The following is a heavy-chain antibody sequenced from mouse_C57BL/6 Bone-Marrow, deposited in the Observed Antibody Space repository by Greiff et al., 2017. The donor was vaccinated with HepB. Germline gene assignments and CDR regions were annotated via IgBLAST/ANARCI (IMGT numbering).Heavy chain of an antibody. J-gene: IGHJ2*01. V-gene: IGHV5-16*01. CDR2: INYDGSST. D-gene: IGHD1-1*01. CDR1: GFTFSDYY. CDR3: ARDRDYGSSSYYFDY. Sequence: EVKLVESEGGLVQPGSSMKLSCTASGFTFSDYYMAWVRQVPEKGLEWVANINYDGSSTYYLDSLKSRFIISRDNAKNILYLQMSSLKSEDTATYYCARDRDYGSSSYYFDYWGQGTTLTVSS.